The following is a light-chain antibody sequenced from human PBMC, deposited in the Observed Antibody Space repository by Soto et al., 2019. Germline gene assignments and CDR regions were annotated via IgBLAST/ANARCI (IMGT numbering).Light chain of an antibody. Sequence: EIVMTQSPGTLSVSPGERATLSCRASQSVSSNLAWYQQKPGQAPRLLISDASTRATGIPARFSGSGSGTEFTLTVSSLEPEDFAVYYCQQYGSWTFGQGTKV. J-gene: IGKJ1*01. CDR2: DAS. CDR1: QSVSSN. V-gene: IGKV3-15*01. CDR3: QQYGSWT.